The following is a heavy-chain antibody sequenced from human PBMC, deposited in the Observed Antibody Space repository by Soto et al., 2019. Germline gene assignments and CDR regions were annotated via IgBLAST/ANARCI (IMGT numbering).Heavy chain of an antibody. CDR1: GGTFSSYT. CDR3: ARDSFDLGYCSSTSCNPPPSDFKH. V-gene: IGHV1-69*04. J-gene: IGHJ1*01. CDR2: IIPILGIA. Sequence: ASVKVSCKASGGTFSSYTISWVRQAPGQGLEWMGRIIPILGIANYAQKFQGRVTITADKSTSTAYMELSSLRSEDTAVYYCARDSFDLGYCSSTSCNPPPSDFKHWGQGTLVTVSS. D-gene: IGHD2-2*01.